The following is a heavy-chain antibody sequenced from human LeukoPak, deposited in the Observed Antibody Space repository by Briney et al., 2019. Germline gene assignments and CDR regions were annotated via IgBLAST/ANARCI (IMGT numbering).Heavy chain of an antibody. CDR1: GYTFTTYD. Sequence: GASVKVSCKASGYTFTTYDLNWVRQATGQGLEWMGWMNPNSGNTGYAQKFQGRVTMTRNTSISTAYMELNNLTSEDTAVYYCVRRIRGAPTDHWGQGTLVTVSS. D-gene: IGHD3-10*01. CDR3: VRRIRGAPTDH. J-gene: IGHJ4*02. CDR2: MNPNSGNT. V-gene: IGHV1-8*01.